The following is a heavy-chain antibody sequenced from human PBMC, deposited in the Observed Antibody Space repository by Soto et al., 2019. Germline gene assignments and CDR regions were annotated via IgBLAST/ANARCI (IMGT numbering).Heavy chain of an antibody. CDR2: ISSSSSTI. CDR3: ARDSTITIFGVVFGAFDI. D-gene: IGHD3-3*01. J-gene: IGHJ3*02. V-gene: IGHV3-48*02. CDR1: GFTFSSYS. Sequence: EVQLVESGGGLVQPGGSLRLSCAASGFTFSSYSMNWVRQAPGKGLEWVSYISSSSSTIYYADSVKGRFTISRDNAKNSLYLQMNSLRDEDTAVYYCARDSTITIFGVVFGAFDIWGQGTMVTVSS.